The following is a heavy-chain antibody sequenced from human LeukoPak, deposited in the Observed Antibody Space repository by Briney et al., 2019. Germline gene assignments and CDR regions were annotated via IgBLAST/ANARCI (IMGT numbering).Heavy chain of an antibody. CDR1: GFTFSSYA. CDR2: ITETYNI. Sequence: GGSLRLSCAASGFTFSSYAMSWVRQTPEKVLEYVSHITETYNIYYADSVKGRFTISRDNSKNTLYLQMNSLRAEDTAVYYCARSYSSSSDFDYWGQGTLVTVSS. V-gene: IGHV3-21*05. CDR3: ARSYSSSSDFDY. J-gene: IGHJ4*02. D-gene: IGHD6-13*01.